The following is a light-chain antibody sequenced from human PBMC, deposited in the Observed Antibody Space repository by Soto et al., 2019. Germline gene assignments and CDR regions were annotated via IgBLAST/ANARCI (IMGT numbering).Light chain of an antibody. V-gene: IGKV1-5*03. J-gene: IGKJ1*01. CDR2: KAS. CDR3: QHYSSYSEA. CDR1: QSISSW. Sequence: DIQVTQSPSPLSASVGARVPITCRASQSISSWLAWYQQKPGKAPKLLIYKASSLQSGVPSRFSGSGSGTEFTLTISSLQPEDFATYYCQHYSSYSEAFGQGTKVDIK.